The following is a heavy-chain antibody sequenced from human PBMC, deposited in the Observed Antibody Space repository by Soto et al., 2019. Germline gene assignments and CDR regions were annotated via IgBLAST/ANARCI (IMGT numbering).Heavy chain of an antibody. V-gene: IGHV1-18*04. CDR2: ISAYNGNT. Sequence: ASVKVSCKASGYTFTSYGISWVRQAPGQGLEWMGWISAYNGNTNYAQKLQGRVTMTTDTSTSTAYMELRSLRSDDTAVYYCARVALTGYSSIGIDYWGQGTLFTVSS. D-gene: IGHD6-13*01. CDR3: ARVALTGYSSIGIDY. CDR1: GYTFTSYG. J-gene: IGHJ4*02.